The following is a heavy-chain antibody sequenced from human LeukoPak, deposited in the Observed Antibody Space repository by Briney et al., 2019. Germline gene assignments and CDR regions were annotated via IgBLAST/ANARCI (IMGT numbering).Heavy chain of an antibody. CDR1: GFTFNDYD. CDR3: AKDIVDGGDDY. Sequence: GGSLRLSCAGSGFTFNDYDMNWVRQAPGKGPEWVSYISRSGAYTYYTDSVKGRFTVSRDNAKNSIYLQMNSLRVEDTAVYYCAKDIVDGGDDYWGQGTLVIVSS. D-gene: IGHD2-21*02. V-gene: IGHV3-48*03. CDR2: ISRSGAYT. J-gene: IGHJ4*02.